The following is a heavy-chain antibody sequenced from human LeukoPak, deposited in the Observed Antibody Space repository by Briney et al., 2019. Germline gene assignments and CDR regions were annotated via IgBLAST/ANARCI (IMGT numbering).Heavy chain of an antibody. V-gene: IGHV3-23*01. CDR3: AKGVAVAGYNWFDP. J-gene: IGHJ5*02. CDR1: GFTFSSYA. D-gene: IGHD6-19*01. CDR2: ISGSGGST. Sequence: GGSLRLSCAASGFTFSSYAMSWVRQAPGKGLEWVSAISGSGGSTYYADSVKGRCTISRDNSKNTLYLQMNSLRAEDTAVYYCAKGVAVAGYNWFDPWGQGTLVTVSS.